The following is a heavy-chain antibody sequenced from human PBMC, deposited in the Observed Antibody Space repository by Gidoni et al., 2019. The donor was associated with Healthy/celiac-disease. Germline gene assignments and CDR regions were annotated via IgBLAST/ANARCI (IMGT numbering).Heavy chain of an antibody. Sequence: QVQLQESGPGLVKPSETLSLTCTVSGGSISSYYWSWIRQPPGKGLEWIGYIYYSGSTNYNPSLKSRVTISVDTSKNQFSLKLSSVTAADTAVYYCARAGSSYDILTGWFDPWGQGTLVTVSS. D-gene: IGHD3-9*01. V-gene: IGHV4-59*01. CDR2: IYYSGST. CDR3: ARAGSSYDILTGWFDP. CDR1: GGSISSYY. J-gene: IGHJ5*02.